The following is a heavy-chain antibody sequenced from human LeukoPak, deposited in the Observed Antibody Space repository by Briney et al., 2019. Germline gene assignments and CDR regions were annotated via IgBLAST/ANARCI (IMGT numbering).Heavy chain of an antibody. CDR2: INHSGST. V-gene: IGHV4-34*01. Sequence: SETLSLTCAVYGGSSSGYYWSWIRQPPGKWLEWIGEINHSGSTNYNPSLKSRVTISVDTSKNQFSLKLSSVTAADTAVYYCARDRYCSGGSCPNFDYWGQGTLVTVSS. D-gene: IGHD2-15*01. J-gene: IGHJ4*02. CDR1: GGSSSGYY. CDR3: ARDRYCSGGSCPNFDY.